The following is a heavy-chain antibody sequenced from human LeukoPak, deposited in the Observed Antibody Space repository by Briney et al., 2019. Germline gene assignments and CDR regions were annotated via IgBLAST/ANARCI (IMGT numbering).Heavy chain of an antibody. J-gene: IGHJ4*02. CDR2: IYTSGST. CDR1: GGSINSYY. D-gene: IGHD6-13*01. CDR3: ARGPNSSSWYFDY. Sequence: SETLSLTCTVSGGSINSYYWSWIRQPAGKGLEWIGRIYTSGSTNYNPSLKSRVTISVDTSKNQFSLKLSSVTAADTAVYYCARGPNSSSWYFDYWGQGTLVTVSS. V-gene: IGHV4-4*07.